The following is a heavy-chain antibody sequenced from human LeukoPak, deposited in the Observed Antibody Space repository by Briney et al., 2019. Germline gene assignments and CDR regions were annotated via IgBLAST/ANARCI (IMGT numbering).Heavy chain of an antibody. J-gene: IGHJ4*02. CDR2: ISAYNGNT. Sequence: ASVKVSCKASGYTFTSYGISWVRQAPGQGLEWMGCISAYNGNTNYAQKLQGRVTMTTDTSTSTPYMELRSLRSDDTAVYYCARATTIFGVVILPYYFDYWGQGTLVTVSS. CDR1: GYTFTSYG. D-gene: IGHD3-3*01. CDR3: ARATTIFGVVILPYYFDY. V-gene: IGHV1-18*01.